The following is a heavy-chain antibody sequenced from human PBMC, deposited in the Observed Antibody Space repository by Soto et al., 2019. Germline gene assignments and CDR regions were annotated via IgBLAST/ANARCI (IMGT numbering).Heavy chain of an antibody. Sequence: GGSLRLSCAASGFTFSTYSMNWVRQAPGKGLEWVSYISSSSSTIFYTDSVKGRFTVSRDNAKNTLYLQMNSLRAEDTAVYYCARGIAAAGTDYWGQGTPVTVSS. V-gene: IGHV3-48*04. CDR1: GFTFSTYS. D-gene: IGHD6-13*01. J-gene: IGHJ4*02. CDR3: ARGIAAAGTDY. CDR2: ISSSSSTI.